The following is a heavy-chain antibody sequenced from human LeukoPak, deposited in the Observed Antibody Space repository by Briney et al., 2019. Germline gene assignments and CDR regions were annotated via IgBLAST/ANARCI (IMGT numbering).Heavy chain of an antibody. Sequence: GGSLRLSCAASGFTFSDHYMDWVRQAPGKGLEWVCRTRNKANSYTTEYAASGKGRFTISRDDSKNSLYLQMSRLKTEDTAVYYCATTYCSSTSCYRDAFDIWGQGTMATVSS. CDR2: TRNKANSYTT. CDR3: ATTYCSSTSCYRDAFDI. J-gene: IGHJ3*02. CDR1: GFTFSDHY. V-gene: IGHV3-72*01. D-gene: IGHD2-2*01.